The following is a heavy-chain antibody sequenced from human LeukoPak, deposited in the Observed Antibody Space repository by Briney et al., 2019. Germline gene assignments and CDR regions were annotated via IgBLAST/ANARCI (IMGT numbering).Heavy chain of an antibody. CDR2: ISYDGSNK. Sequence: GGSLRLSCAASGFTFSSYGMHWVRQAPGKGLEWVAVISYDGSNKYYADSVEGRFTISRDNSKNTLYLQMNSLRAEDTAVYYCAKEGRLSMVRGVIRNWGQGTLVTVSS. CDR3: AKEGRLSMVRGVIRN. V-gene: IGHV3-30*18. J-gene: IGHJ4*02. CDR1: GFTFSSYG. D-gene: IGHD3-10*01.